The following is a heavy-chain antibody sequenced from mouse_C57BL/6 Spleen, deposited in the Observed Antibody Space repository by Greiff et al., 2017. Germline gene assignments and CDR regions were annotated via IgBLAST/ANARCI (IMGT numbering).Heavy chain of an antibody. CDR3: AREFPDDYGSSYGCFDV. D-gene: IGHD1-1*01. CDR2: ISDGGSYT. Sequence: DVMLVESGGGLVKPGGSLKLSCAASGFTFSSYAMSWVRQTPEKRLEWVATISDGGSYTYYPDNVKGRFTISRDTAKNNLYLQMSHLMSEDTAMYYCAREFPDDYGSSYGCFDVWGTGTTVTVSS. V-gene: IGHV5-4*01. CDR1: GFTFSSYA. J-gene: IGHJ1*03.